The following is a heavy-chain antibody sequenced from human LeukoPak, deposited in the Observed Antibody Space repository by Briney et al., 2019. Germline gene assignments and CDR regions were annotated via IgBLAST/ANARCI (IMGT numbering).Heavy chain of an antibody. CDR2: IWYDGSNK. V-gene: IGHV3-33*01. J-gene: IGHJ4*02. Sequence: GRSLRLSCAASGFTFSGYGMHWVRQAPGKGLEWVAVIWYDGSNKYYVDSVKGRFTISRDNSKNTLYLQMNSLRAEDTAVYYCSTGTDFDYWGQGTLVTVSS. CDR1: GFTFSGYG. CDR3: STGTDFDY. D-gene: IGHD1-7*01.